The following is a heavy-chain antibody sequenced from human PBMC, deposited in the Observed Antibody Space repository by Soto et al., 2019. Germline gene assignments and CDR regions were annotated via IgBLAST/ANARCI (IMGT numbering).Heavy chain of an antibody. CDR1: GGSISSYY. D-gene: IGHD7-27*01. J-gene: IGHJ6*02. CDR2: IYYSGST. V-gene: IGHV4-59*12. Sequence: SETLSLTCTVSGGSISSYYWSWIRQPPGKGLEWIGYIYYSGSTYYNPSLKSRVTISVDRSKNQFSLKLSSVTAADTAVYYCARARGNWGLSGMDVWGQGTTVTVSS. CDR3: ARARGNWGLSGMDV.